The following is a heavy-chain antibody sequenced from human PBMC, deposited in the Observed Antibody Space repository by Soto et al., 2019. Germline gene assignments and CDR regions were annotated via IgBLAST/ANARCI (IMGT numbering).Heavy chain of an antibody. Sequence: GGSLRLSCAASGFTFSSYWMSWVRQAPGKGLEWVANIKQDGSEKYYVDSVKGRFTISRDNAKNSLYLQMNSLRAEDTAVYYCARESGGSSTSVVRDYYYYYYMDVWGKGTTVTVSS. CDR1: GFTFSSYW. CDR3: ARESGGSSTSVVRDYYYYYYMDV. D-gene: IGHD2-2*01. V-gene: IGHV3-7*01. J-gene: IGHJ6*03. CDR2: IKQDGSEK.